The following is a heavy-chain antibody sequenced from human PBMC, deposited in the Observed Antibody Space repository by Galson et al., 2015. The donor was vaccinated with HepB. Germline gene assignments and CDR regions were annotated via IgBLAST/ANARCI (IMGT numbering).Heavy chain of an antibody. Sequence: TLSLTCTVSGGSIDSGDYYWTWIRQPAGKGLEWIGRISASGSINSHPSLRSRVTFSVDRSKNQFSVNLNSVTAADTAVYYCARLVISGSHYSEWGQGTLVTVSS. CDR2: ISASGSI. D-gene: IGHD1-26*01. CDR3: ARLVISGSHYSE. V-gene: IGHV4-61*02. CDR1: GGSIDSGDYY. J-gene: IGHJ4*02.